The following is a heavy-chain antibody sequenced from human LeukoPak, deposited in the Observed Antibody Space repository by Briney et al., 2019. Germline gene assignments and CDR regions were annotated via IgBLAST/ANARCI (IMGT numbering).Heavy chain of an antibody. D-gene: IGHD5-24*01. CDR3: AKDGDAYIEYYYYYMDV. J-gene: IGHJ6*03. CDR1: GFTFSNYG. V-gene: IGHV3-33*06. CDR2: IWHDGSNK. Sequence: GGSLRLSCVSSGFTFSNYGMHWVRQAPGEGLEWEALIWHDGSNKYYADSVRGRVTISRDNSKNTVYLQMNSLTAEDTGVNYCAKDGDAYIEYYYYYMDVWGKGTTVTVSS.